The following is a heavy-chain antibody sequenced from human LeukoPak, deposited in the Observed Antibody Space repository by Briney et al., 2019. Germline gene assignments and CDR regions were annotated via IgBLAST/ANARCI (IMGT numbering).Heavy chain of an antibody. CDR2: ITSSGSTI. CDR3: AKLRGYSYGFAPCY. CDR1: GFTISSYE. Sequence: PGGSLPLACAASGFTISSYEMNCVRQAPGQGLDWISYITSSGSTIYYADSVRGRFSISRDNAKNSLYLQMNSLRADDTAVYYCAKLRGYSYGFAPCYWGQGTPGTVSS. J-gene: IGHJ4*02. D-gene: IGHD5-18*01. V-gene: IGHV3-48*03.